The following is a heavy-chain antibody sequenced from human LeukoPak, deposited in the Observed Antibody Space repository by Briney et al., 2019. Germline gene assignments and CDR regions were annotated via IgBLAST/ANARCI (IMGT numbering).Heavy chain of an antibody. Sequence: RGESLKISCKASGYSFTNYWIVWVRQMPGKGLEWMGIIYPGDSDTRYSPSFQGQVTISADKSTRTAYLQWSSLKVSDTAMYYCARQDHGSGIEQDHRGQGTLVTVSS. CDR3: ARQDHGSGIEQDH. D-gene: IGHD3-10*01. CDR2: IYPGDSDT. V-gene: IGHV5-51*01. CDR1: GYSFTNYW. J-gene: IGHJ4*02.